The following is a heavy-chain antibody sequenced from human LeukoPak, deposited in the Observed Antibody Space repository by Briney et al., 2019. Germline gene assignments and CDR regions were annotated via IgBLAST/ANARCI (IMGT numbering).Heavy chain of an antibody. D-gene: IGHD5-18*01. CDR1: GFTFSSYG. J-gene: IGHJ4*02. CDR3: AKDVAQLWFRGVNYFDY. CDR2: ISYDGGNK. V-gene: IGHV3-30*18. Sequence: GGPLRLSCAASGFTFSSYGMHWVRQAPGKGLEGGAVISYDGGNKYYADSVKGRFTISRNNSKNSLYLEMKSLRAEDTAVYYCAKDVAQLWFRGVNYFDYWGQGTLVTVSS.